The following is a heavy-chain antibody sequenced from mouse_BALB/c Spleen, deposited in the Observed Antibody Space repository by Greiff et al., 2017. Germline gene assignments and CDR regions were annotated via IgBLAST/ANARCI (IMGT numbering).Heavy chain of an antibody. D-gene: IGHD1-1*01. CDR3: TATVVYFDY. V-gene: IGHV1S127*01. CDR1: GYTFTSYW. J-gene: IGHJ2*01. CDR2: IDPSDSYT. Sequence: QVQLKQPGAELVKPGASVKMSCKASGYTFTSYWMHWVKQRPGQGLEWIGVIDPSDSYTSYNQKFKGKATLTVDTSSSTAYMQLSSLTSEDSAVYYCTATVVYFDYWGQGTTLTVSS.